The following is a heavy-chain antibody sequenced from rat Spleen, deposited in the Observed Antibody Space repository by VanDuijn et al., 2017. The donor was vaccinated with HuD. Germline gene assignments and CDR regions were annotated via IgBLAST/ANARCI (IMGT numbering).Heavy chain of an antibody. D-gene: IGHD1-11*01. CDR1: DYSITSSYR. Sequence: EVQLQESGPGLVKPSQSLSLTCSVTDYSITSSYRWSWIRTFPGNKLEWRGYLNSAGSTNYNPSPKSRISITRDTSKTQFFLQVNSVTPEDTAPYSLARSGGSWFAYWGQGTLVTVPS. J-gene: IGHJ3*01. CDR3: ARSGGSWFAY. CDR2: LNSAGST. V-gene: IGHV3-3*01.